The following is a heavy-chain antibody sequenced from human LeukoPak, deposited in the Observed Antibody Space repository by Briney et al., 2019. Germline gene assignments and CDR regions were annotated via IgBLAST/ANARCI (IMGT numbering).Heavy chain of an antibody. CDR2: ISYDGSNK. Sequence: GGSLRLSCAASGFTFSSYGMHWVRQAPGKGLEWVAVISYDGSNKYYADSVKGRFTISGDNSKNTLYLQMNSLRAEDTAVYYCAKGVSTTVTTGFDYWGQGTLVTVSS. D-gene: IGHD4-17*01. CDR1: GFTFSSYG. V-gene: IGHV3-30*18. J-gene: IGHJ4*02. CDR3: AKGVSTTVTTGFDY.